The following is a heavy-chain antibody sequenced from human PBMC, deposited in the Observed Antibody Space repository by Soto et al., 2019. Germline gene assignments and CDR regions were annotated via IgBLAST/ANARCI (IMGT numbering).Heavy chain of an antibody. D-gene: IGHD2-15*01. CDR1: GFTFNTYD. Sequence: GGSLRLSCSASGFTFNTYDMHWVRQAPGKGLEYVSAISSNGGDTYYADSVKGRFTISRDNSMNTLYLQMSSLRAEDTAVYYCVRKDGYCGGGSCYYEYWGQGTLVTVSS. CDR2: ISSNGGDT. V-gene: IGHV3-64D*08. J-gene: IGHJ4*02. CDR3: VRKDGYCGGGSCYYEY.